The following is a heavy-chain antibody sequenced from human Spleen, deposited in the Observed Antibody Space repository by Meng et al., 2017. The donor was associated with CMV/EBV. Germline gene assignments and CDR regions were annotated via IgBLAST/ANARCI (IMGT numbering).Heavy chain of an antibody. Sequence: ASVKVSCKASGYTFTAFYIHWVRQAPGQGLEWMGWINPYSGDTNYVQKFQDRVTMTRDTSISTAYMELSSLRSDDTAVYYCATGSREYCSSTSCYHVDFWGLGTLVTVSS. CDR1: GYTFTAFY. V-gene: IGHV1-2*02. CDR2: INPYSGDT. J-gene: IGHJ4*02. D-gene: IGHD2-2*01. CDR3: ATGSREYCSSTSCYHVDF.